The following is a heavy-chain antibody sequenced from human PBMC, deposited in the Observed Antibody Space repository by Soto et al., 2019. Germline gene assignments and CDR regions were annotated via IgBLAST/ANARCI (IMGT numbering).Heavy chain of an antibody. CDR3: ARQEYGALYGMDV. CDR1: GYAFSNYW. CDR2: IDPTDSFT. Sequence: GESLKISCEGSGYAFSNYWINWLRQLSGKGLEWMGRIDPTDSFTNYSPSFQGHVTFSVDKSISAAYLQWSSLKASDTAMYYCARQEYGALYGMDVWGQGTTVTVSS. D-gene: IGHD4-17*01. V-gene: IGHV5-10-1*01. J-gene: IGHJ6*02.